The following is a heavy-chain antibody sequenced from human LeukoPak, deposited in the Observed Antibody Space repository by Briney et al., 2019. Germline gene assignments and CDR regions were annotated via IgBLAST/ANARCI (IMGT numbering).Heavy chain of an antibody. D-gene: IGHD1-14*01. Sequence: ASVKVSCKASGGTFSSYAISWVRQAPGQGLEWMGIINPSGGSTSYAQKFQGRVTMTRDTSTSTVYMELSSLRSEDTAVYYCARARRENFDYWGQGTLVTVSS. CDR1: GGTFSSYA. CDR2: INPSGGST. V-gene: IGHV1-46*01. CDR3: ARARRENFDY. J-gene: IGHJ4*02.